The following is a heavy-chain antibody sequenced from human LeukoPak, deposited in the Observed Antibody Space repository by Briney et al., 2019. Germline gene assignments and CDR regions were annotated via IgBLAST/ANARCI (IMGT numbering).Heavy chain of an antibody. CDR3: ARDSIGDIVVVPAPTNARGMDV. D-gene: IGHD2-2*01. V-gene: IGHV3-33*01. CDR2: IWYDGSNK. Sequence: GGSLRLSCAASGFTFSSYGMHWVRQAPGKGLEWVAVIWYDGSNKYYADSVKGRFTISRDNSKNTLYLQMNSLRAEDTAVYYCARDSIGDIVVVPAPTNARGMDVWGQGTTVTVSS. J-gene: IGHJ6*02. CDR1: GFTFSSYG.